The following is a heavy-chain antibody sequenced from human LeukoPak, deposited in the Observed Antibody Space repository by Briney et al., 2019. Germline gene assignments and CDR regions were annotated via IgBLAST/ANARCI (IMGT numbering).Heavy chain of an antibody. CDR3: AKYYYDSSGYYPKGGYFDY. D-gene: IGHD3-22*01. J-gene: IGHJ4*02. V-gene: IGHV3-23*01. CDR1: GFTFSSYA. Sequence: GGSLRLSCAASGFTFSSYAMSWVRQAPGKGPEWVSAISGSGGSTYYADSVKGRFTISRDNSKNTLYLQMNSLRAEDTAVYYCAKYYYDSSGYYPKGGYFDYWGQGTLVTVSS. CDR2: ISGSGGST.